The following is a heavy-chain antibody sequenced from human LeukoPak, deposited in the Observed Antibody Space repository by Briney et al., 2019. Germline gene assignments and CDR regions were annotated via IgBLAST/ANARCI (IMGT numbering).Heavy chain of an antibody. D-gene: IGHD3-16*01. CDR2: ISYDGSNK. V-gene: IGHV3-30*03. CDR3: ARDPTLGYFDY. J-gene: IGHJ4*02. CDR1: GFTFSSYG. Sequence: PGRSLRLSCAASGFTFSSYGMHWVRQAPGKGLEWVAVISYDGSNKYYADSVKGRFTISRDNSKNTLYLQMNSLRAEDTAVYYCARDPTLGYFDYWGQGTLVTVSS.